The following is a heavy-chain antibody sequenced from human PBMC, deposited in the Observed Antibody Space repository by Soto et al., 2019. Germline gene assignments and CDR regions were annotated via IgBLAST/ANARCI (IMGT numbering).Heavy chain of an antibody. CDR1: GGTFSSYA. D-gene: IGHD1-7*01. J-gene: IGHJ6*02. V-gene: IGHV1-69*01. CDR2: IIPIFGTA. Sequence: QVQLVQSGAEVKKPGSSVKVSCKASGGTFSSYAISWVRQAPGQGLEWMGGIIPIFGTANYAQKFQGRVTITADESTSTAYMELSSLRSEDTAVYYCARDPGITGTTQYYYYGMDIWGQGTTVTVSS. CDR3: ARDPGITGTTQYYYYGMDI.